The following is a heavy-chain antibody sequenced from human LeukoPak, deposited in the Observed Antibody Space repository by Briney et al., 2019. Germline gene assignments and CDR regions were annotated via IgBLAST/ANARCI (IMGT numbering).Heavy chain of an antibody. V-gene: IGHV3-7*04. D-gene: IGHD6-13*01. CDR2: INEEGSEK. J-gene: IGHJ4*02. CDR3: ARGLRTAAGLDY. Sequence: AGGSLRLSCAVSGFTFSRYWMNWVRQAPGKGLEWLANINEEGSEKHYVDSVEGRFTISRDNGENSVFLQMNSLKVEDAAVYYCARGLRTAAGLDYWGQGTLVIASS. CDR1: GFTFSRYW.